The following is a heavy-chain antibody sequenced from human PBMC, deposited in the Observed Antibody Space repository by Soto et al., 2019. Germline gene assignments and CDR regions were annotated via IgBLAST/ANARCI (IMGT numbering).Heavy chain of an antibody. CDR1: GFTFSSYS. CDR2: ISGSSSTI. J-gene: IGHJ4*02. D-gene: IGHD5-18*01. CDR3: SRTGDQTWVQLSYRLDY. Sequence: GGSLRLSCAASGFTFSSYSMNWVRQAPGKGLEWVSYISGSSSTIYYADSVKGRFTISRDNAKNSLYLQMNSLRNEDKAVYYYSRTGDQTWVQLSYRLDYWGQGTLVTVSS. V-gene: IGHV3-48*02.